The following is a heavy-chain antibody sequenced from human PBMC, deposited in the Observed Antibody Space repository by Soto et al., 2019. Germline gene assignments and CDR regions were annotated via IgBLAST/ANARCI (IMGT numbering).Heavy chain of an antibody. CDR3: ASGRIPTLPRYYMDV. V-gene: IGHV1-69*08. J-gene: IGHJ6*03. D-gene: IGHD1-1*01. CDR2: IIPILGTA. CDR1: GGTFSSYT. Sequence: QVQLVQSGAEVKKPGSSVKVSCKASGGTFSSYTITWVRQAPGQGLECMGRIIPILGTANYAQKFQGRVTITADKSTSTAYMELSSLRSEDTAVYYCASGRIPTLPRYYMDVWGKGTTVNVSS.